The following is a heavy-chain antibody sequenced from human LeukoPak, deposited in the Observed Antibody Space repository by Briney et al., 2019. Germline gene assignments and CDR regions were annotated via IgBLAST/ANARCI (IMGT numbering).Heavy chain of an antibody. J-gene: IGHJ6*03. Sequence: SETLSLTCAVYGGSFSSYYWSWIRQPPGKGLEWIGYIYYSGSTNYNPSLKSRVTISVDTSKNQFSLKLSSVTAADTAVYYCAGDYGYTYYYYMDVWGKGTTVTISS. V-gene: IGHV4-59*01. D-gene: IGHD5-18*01. CDR3: AGDYGYTYYYYMDV. CDR1: GGSFSSYY. CDR2: IYYSGST.